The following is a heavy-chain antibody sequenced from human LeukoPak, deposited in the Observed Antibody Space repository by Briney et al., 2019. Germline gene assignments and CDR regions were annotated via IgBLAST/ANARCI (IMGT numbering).Heavy chain of an antibody. J-gene: IGHJ4*02. V-gene: IGHV3-11*01. Sequence: KAGESLRLSCAASGFTFSDYYMSWIRQAPGKGLEWVSFISSSGSTIYYSDSVKGRFTISRDNAKNSLYLQMNSLRAEDTAVYYCARDPNGSGYYRPYYFDYWGQGTLVTVSS. CDR3: ARDPNGSGYYRPYYFDY. CDR2: ISSSGSTI. D-gene: IGHD3-22*01. CDR1: GFTFSDYY.